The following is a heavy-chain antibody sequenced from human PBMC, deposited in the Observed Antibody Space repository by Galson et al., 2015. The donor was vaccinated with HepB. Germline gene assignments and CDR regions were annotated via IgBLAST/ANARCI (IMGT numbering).Heavy chain of an antibody. V-gene: IGHV4-59*01. CDR1: GGSMSSYY. D-gene: IGHD3-3*01. CDR2: IYYSGST. Sequence: ETLSLTCTVSGGSMSSYYWTWIRQPPGKGLEWIGNIYYSGSTIYNPSLKSRVTISLDTSKNQFSLKLTSVTAADTAVYYCARAPNSVFWSGYWSFDYWGRGTLVTVSS. J-gene: IGHJ4*02. CDR3: ARAPNSVFWSGYWSFDY.